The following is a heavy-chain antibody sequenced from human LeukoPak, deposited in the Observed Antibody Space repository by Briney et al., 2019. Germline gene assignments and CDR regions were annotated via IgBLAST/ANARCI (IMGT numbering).Heavy chain of an antibody. CDR2: IYSGGST. D-gene: IGHD1-26*01. CDR3: ARTVGALDAFDL. J-gene: IGHJ3*01. Sequence: PGGSLRLSCAASGFTVSSNYMIWVRQAPAKGLEWVSVIYSGGSTYYADSVNGRFTISRDNSKNTLYLQMNSLRAEDTAVYYCARTVGALDAFDLWGQGTMVTVSS. V-gene: IGHV3-66*02. CDR1: GFTVSSNY.